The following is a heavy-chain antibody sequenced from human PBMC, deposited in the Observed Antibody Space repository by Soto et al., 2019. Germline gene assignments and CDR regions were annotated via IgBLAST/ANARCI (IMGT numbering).Heavy chain of an antibody. CDR3: ARRIPFGYGMDV. D-gene: IGHD2-21*01. CDR2: ITSNGGNT. CDR1: GFTFSSYA. Sequence: EVQLVESGGGLVLPGGSLRLSCAASGFTFSSYAMHWLRQAPGKGLECVSAITSNGGNTDYANSVKGRFTISRDNSKNTLYLQMGSLRAEDMAVYYCARRIPFGYGMDVWGQGTTVTVSS. J-gene: IGHJ6*02. V-gene: IGHV3-64*01.